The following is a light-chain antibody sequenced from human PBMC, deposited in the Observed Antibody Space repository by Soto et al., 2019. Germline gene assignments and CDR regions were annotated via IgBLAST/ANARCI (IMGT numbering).Light chain of an antibody. CDR1: QSVSNN. CDR2: HAS. Sequence: EIVLTQSPATLSLSPGERATLSCRASQSVSNNLAWYQQKPGQAPRLLIYHASTGATGIPARFSGSGSGTVLTLTISRVQSEVFADYSCQQYNEWPLTFGGGTRVEIK. J-gene: IGKJ4*01. CDR3: QQYNEWPLT. V-gene: IGKV3-15*01.